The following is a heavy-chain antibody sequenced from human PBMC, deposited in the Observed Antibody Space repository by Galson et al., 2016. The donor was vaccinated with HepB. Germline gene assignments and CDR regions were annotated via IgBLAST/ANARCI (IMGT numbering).Heavy chain of an antibody. D-gene: IGHD5-24*01. CDR1: GYNFADYW. Sequence: QSGAEVKRPGESLKISCQGSGYNFADYWIGWVRQMPGKGLEWMGIIYPDDSQTTYSPSFQGQVTFSADRSINTAYPQWSRLQASDTAMYFCARRREGYYGMDVWGQGTTVIVSS. J-gene: IGHJ6*02. CDR2: IYPDDSQT. V-gene: IGHV5-51*01. CDR3: ARRREGYYGMDV.